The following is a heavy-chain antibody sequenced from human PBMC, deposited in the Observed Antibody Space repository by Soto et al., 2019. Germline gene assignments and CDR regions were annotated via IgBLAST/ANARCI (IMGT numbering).Heavy chain of an antibody. J-gene: IGHJ5*02. CDR1: GSSISSSSYY. CDR3: ASCHYDFWSGYYTGSPFDP. CDR2: IYYSGST. V-gene: IGHV4-39*02. Sequence: SDTLCLTCTVSGSSISSSSYYWGWIGQPPGKGLEWIGSIYYSGSTDYNPSLKSRVTISVDTSKTHFSLKLSSVTAADTAVYYCASCHYDFWSGYYTGSPFDPWGQGTLVTVSS. D-gene: IGHD3-3*01.